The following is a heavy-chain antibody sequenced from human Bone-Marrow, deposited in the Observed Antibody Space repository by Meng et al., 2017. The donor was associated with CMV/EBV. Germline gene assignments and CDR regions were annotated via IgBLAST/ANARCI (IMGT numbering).Heavy chain of an antibody. Sequence: GSLRLSCTVSGGSVSSGSYYWSWIRQPPGKGLEWIGYIYYSGSTNYNPSLKSRVTISVDTSKNQFSLKLSSVTAADTAVYYRAREGGNGDYYYGMDVWGQGTTVTVSS. CDR2: IYYSGST. V-gene: IGHV4-61*01. CDR3: AREGGNGDYYYGMDV. J-gene: IGHJ6*02. CDR1: GGSVSSGSYY. D-gene: IGHD4-23*01.